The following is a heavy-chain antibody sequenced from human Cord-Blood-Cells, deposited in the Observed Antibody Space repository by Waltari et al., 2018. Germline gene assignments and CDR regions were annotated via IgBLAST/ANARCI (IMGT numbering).Heavy chain of an antibody. Sequence: QVQLVQSGAEVKKPGSSVKVSCKASGGTFSSYAISWVRQARGQGLEWMGGSIPIFGTANDAQKFQGRVTITADESTRTAYMELSSLRSEDTAVYYCAGKYCSSTSCYWYVDLWGRGTLVTVSS. J-gene: IGHJ2*01. CDR3: AGKYCSSTSCYWYVDL. V-gene: IGHV1-69*01. D-gene: IGHD2-2*01. CDR2: SIPIFGTA. CDR1: GGTFSSYA.